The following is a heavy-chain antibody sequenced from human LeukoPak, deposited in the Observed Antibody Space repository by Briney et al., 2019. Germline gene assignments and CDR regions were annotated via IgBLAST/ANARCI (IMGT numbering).Heavy chain of an antibody. V-gene: IGHV4-34*01. Sequence: NPGGSLRLSCAASGFTFTDYYMSWIRQPPGKGLEWIGEINHSGSTNYNPSLKSRVTISVDTSKNQFSLKLSSVTAADTAVYYCARGYYYDSSGYSDYWGQGTLVTVSS. J-gene: IGHJ4*02. CDR2: INHSGST. D-gene: IGHD3-22*01. CDR1: GFTFTDYY. CDR3: ARGYYYDSSGYSDY.